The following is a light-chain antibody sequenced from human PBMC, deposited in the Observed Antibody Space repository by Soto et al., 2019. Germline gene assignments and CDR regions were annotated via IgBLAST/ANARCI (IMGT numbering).Light chain of an antibody. V-gene: IGKV3-20*01. CDR1: QTISSSS. J-gene: IGKJ1*01. CDR2: GVS. Sequence: IVLTHSPGTLSLSPWYRSTLTGGSSQTISSSSLAWYQHKPGQAPRLLIYGVSSRATGIPDRFSGSGSGTDFTLTISRLEPEDFAVYYCQQYGNSPWAFGQGTKVDI. CDR3: QQYGNSPWA.